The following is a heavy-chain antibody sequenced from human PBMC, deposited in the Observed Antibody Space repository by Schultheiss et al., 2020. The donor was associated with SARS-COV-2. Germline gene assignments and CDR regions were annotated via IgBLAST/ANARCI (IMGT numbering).Heavy chain of an antibody. V-gene: IGHV4-30-2*01. CDR3: ASETTTADY. J-gene: IGHJ4*02. Sequence: SETLSLTCAVSGGSISSGGYSWSWIRQPPGKGLEWIGYIYYSGSTYYNPSLKSRVTISVDTSKNQFSLKLSSLTAADTAVYYCASETTTADYWGQGTLVTVSS. CDR1: GGSISSGGYS. D-gene: IGHD1-7*01. CDR2: IYYSGST.